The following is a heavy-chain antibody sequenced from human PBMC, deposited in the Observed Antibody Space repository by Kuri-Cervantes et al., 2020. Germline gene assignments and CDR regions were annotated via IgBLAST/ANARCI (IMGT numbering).Heavy chain of an antibody. CDR1: GGSISSGGYY. V-gene: IGHV4-31*02. D-gene: IGHD3-22*01. J-gene: IGHJ5*02. Sequence: LRLSCTVSGGSISSGGYYWSWIRQHPGKGLEWVGYIYYSGSTYYNPSLKSRVTISVDTSKNQFSLKLSSVTAADTAVYYCASDWGYYDSSGYYYGTTDNWFDPLGQGTLVTVSS. CDR3: ASDWGYYDSSGYYYGTTDNWFDP. CDR2: IYYSGST.